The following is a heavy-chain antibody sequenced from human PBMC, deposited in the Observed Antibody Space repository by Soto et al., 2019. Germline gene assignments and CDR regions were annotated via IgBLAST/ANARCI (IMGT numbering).Heavy chain of an antibody. J-gene: IGHJ6*02. V-gene: IGHV3-30*18. Sequence: PGGSLRLSCAASGFTFSSYGMHWVRQAPGKGLEWVAVISYDGSNKYYADSVKGRFTISRDNSKNTLYLQMNSLRAEDTAVYYCAKDEGSISWPYYYHYYVMDVWGQGTTVTGSS. CDR1: GFTFSSYG. CDR3: AKDEGSISWPYYYHYYVMDV. CDR2: ISYDGSNK. D-gene: IGHD6-13*01.